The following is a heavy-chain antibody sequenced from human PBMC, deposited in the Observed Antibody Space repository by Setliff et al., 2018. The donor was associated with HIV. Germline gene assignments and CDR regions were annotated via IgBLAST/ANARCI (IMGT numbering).Heavy chain of an antibody. CDR2: IRYDGSNK. CDR3: ARGGANPSWFDS. V-gene: IGHV3-30*02. J-gene: IGHJ5*01. Sequence: GSLRLSCAASGFTFNTYGMHWVRQAPGKGLEWVAFIRYDGSNKYYADSVKGRFTISRDNSKNTLYLQMNSLRAEDTAVYYCARGGANPSWFDSWGQGTLVTVSS. D-gene: IGHD3-16*01. CDR1: GFTFNTYG.